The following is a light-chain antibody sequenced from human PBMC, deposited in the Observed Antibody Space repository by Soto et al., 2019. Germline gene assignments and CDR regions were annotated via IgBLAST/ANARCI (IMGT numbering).Light chain of an antibody. CDR1: QRITTY. V-gene: IGKV1-39*01. CDR3: QQSYITPYT. CDR2: TAA. Sequence: IQMTQSPSSLSASVGDRVTITCRASQRITTYLNWYQQKPGKAPKLLISTAATLQGGVPSRFSGSGSGTDFTLTITTLQPEDFATYFCQQSYITPYTFGQGTKLEIK. J-gene: IGKJ2*01.